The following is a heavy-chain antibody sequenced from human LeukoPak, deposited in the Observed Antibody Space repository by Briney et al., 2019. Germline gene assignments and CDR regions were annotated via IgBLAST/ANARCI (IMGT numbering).Heavy chain of an antibody. CDR2: INPNSGGT. J-gene: IGHJ4*02. Sequence: ASVKVSCKASGYTFTGYYMHWVRQAPGQGLEWMGRINPNSGGTNYAQKFQGRVTMTRDTSISTAYMEPSRLRSDDTAVYYCARVPVGSWYSAQPLKLDYWGQGTLVTVSS. V-gene: IGHV1-2*06. D-gene: IGHD6-13*01. CDR3: ARVPVGSWYSAQPLKLDY. CDR1: GYTFTGYY.